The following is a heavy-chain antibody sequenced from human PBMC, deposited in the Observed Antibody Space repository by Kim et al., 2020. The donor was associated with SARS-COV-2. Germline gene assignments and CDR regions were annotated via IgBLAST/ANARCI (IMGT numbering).Heavy chain of an antibody. CDR1: GDSVSSNSAA. J-gene: IGHJ4*02. CDR3: ARGTEPGPGSGWYAPFDY. CDR2: TYYRSKWYN. V-gene: IGHV6-1*01. Sequence: QTLSLTCAISGDSVSSNSAAWNWIRQSPSRGLEWLGRTYYRSKWYNDYAVSVKSRITINPDTSKNQFSLQLNSVTPEDTAVYYCARGTEPGPGSGWYAPFDYWGQGTLVTVSS. D-gene: IGHD6-19*01.